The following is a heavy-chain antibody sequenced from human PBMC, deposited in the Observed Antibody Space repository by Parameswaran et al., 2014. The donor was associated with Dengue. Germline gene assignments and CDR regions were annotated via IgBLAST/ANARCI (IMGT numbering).Heavy chain of an antibody. V-gene: IGHV3-30*04. J-gene: IGHJ4*02. CDR2: ISYDGSNK. Sequence: PGKGLEWVAVISYDGSNKYYADSVKGRFTISRDNSKNTLYLQMNSLRAEDTAVYYCARGPGAPDYWGQGTLVTVSS. CDR3: ARGPGAPDY. D-gene: IGHD4/OR15-4a*01.